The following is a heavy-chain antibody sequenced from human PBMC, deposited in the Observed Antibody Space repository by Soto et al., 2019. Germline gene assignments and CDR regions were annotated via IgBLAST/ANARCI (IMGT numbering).Heavy chain of an antibody. CDR3: ARCVSSSLKRFYYGMDV. J-gene: IGHJ6*02. V-gene: IGHV4-30-2*01. CDR2: VYHSGST. Sequence: HLQLQESGSGLVKPSQTLSLTCTVSGGSIRSGGYSWSWIRQPPGKGLEWIGYVYHSGSTYYSSSLKSRVTISVDMSKNQISLKLTSVTAADTAVYYCARCVSSSLKRFYYGMDVWGQGTTVTVSS. CDR1: GGSIRSGGYS. D-gene: IGHD6-6*01.